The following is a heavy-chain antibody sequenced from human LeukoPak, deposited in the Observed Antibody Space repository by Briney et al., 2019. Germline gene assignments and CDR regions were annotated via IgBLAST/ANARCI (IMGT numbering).Heavy chain of an antibody. D-gene: IGHD1-26*01. V-gene: IGHV3-74*01. CDR2: INEDGSTT. Sequence: GGSLRLSCAASGFTFSSHWMHWVRQAPGKGLVWVSRINEDGSTTNYADSVKGRSTIFRDNAKNTLYLQMNSLRAEDTAVYYCVRDLGGRSGHWGQGTLVTVSS. J-gene: IGHJ4*02. CDR1: GFTFSSHW. CDR3: VRDLGGRSGH.